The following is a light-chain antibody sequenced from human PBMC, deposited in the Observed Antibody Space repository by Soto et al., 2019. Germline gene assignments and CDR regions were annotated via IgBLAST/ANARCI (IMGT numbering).Light chain of an antibody. Sequence: ETVLTQSPGTLSLSPGERATVSCRASQSITGSYLAWYQQTPGQAPRLLIYGASSRATGVPDRFSGSGSGTDFTFTISRLEPEYFAVYYCQQYYSIPLTFGGGTKFDIK. CDR3: QQYYSIPLT. V-gene: IGKV3-20*01. J-gene: IGKJ4*01. CDR1: QSITGSY. CDR2: GAS.